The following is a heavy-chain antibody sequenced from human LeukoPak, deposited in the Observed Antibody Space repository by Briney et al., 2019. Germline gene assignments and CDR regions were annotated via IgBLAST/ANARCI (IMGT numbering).Heavy chain of an antibody. J-gene: IGHJ4*02. D-gene: IGHD5-12*01. CDR3: ARRRGGYDGYYFEY. V-gene: IGHV5-51*01. CDR1: GSPFSSSW. Sequence: GEPLEISCQGSGSPFSSSWIGGVRQLQGKGWEGLASFNPGDPDTRYSPSFQGQVTISADRSSSTAYLQWSSLKASDTAMYYCARRRGGYDGYYFEYWGQGTLVTVSS. CDR2: FNPGDPDT.